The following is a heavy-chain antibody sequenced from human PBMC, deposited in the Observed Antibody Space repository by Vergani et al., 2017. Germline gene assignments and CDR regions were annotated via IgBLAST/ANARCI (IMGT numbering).Heavy chain of an antibody. CDR2: IRYDGSSE. V-gene: IGHV3-30*02. CDR1: SFSVSSHY. CDR3: ANSVIAGNVGVAYFGMDV. Sequence: VQLAESGGGLVKPGGSLRLSCAASSFSVSSHYMTWVRQAPGKGLEWVSFIRYDGSSEYYGDSVKGRFTISRDKSQNTVNLQMNSLRTEDTAVYFCANSVIAGNVGVAYFGMDVWGRGTTVTVSS. D-gene: IGHD2/OR15-2a*01. J-gene: IGHJ6*02.